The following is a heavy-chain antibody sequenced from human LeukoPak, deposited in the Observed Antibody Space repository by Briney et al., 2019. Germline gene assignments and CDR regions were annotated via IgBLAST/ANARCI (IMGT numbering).Heavy chain of an antibody. D-gene: IGHD5-24*01. CDR1: GFTFSNYW. CDR3: AREYNAAFDI. Sequence: GGSLRLSCAASGFTFSNYWMSWVRQAPGKGLEWVANIKQDGSERYYVGSVKGRFTISRDNAKNSLYLQMSSLRAEDTAVYYCAREYNAAFDIWGQGTMATVSS. CDR2: IKQDGSER. J-gene: IGHJ3*02. V-gene: IGHV3-7*01.